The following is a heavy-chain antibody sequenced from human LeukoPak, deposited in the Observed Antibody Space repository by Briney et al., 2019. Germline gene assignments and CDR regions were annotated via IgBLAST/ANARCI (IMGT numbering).Heavy chain of an antibody. V-gene: IGHV3-48*02. D-gene: IGHD2-15*01. CDR1: GFTFSSYS. J-gene: IGHJ4*02. CDR3: ARRHRYCSSGGCPLFDS. Sequence: GGSLRLSCAASGFTFSSYSMNWVRQAPGKGLEWVSYISSSDNNIYYADSVKGRFTISRDNAKNSLYLQMNSLRDEDTAVYYCARRHRYCSSGGCPLFDSWGQGTLVAVSS. CDR2: ISSSDNNI.